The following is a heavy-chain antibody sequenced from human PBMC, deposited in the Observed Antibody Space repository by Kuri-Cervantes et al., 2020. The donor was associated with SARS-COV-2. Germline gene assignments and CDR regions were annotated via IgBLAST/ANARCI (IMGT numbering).Heavy chain of an antibody. CDR2: ISGSGGST. J-gene: IGHJ5*02. CDR1: GITFRSYA. D-gene: IGHD6-13*01. Sequence: GGSLRLSCAASGITFRSYAMSWVRHAPGKGLEWVSAISGSGGSTCYSDSLKGRFTISRDNAKNSLYLQMNSLRAEDTAVYYCAKDGGYSSSWYVGGSIWFDPWGQGTLVTVSS. V-gene: IGHV3-23*01. CDR3: AKDGGYSSSWYVGGSIWFDP.